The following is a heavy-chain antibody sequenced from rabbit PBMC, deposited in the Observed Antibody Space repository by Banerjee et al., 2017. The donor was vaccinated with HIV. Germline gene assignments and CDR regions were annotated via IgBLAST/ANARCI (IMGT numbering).Heavy chain of an antibody. V-gene: IGHV1S43*01. CDR2: IYSSNGDK. CDR1: GFSFNNNYV. D-gene: IGHD6-1*01. CDR3: GRDRDGDAGYGSLAL. Sequence: QEQLEESGGDLVKPEGSLTLTCTASGFSFNNNYVMCWVRQAPGKGLELIACIYSSNGDKWYASWVNGRFTISRSTSLNTVDLKMTSLTVADTATYFCGRDRDGDAGYGSLALWGPGTLVTVS. J-gene: IGHJ4*01.